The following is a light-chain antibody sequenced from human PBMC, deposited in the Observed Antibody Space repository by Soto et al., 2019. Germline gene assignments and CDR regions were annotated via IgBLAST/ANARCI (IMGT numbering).Light chain of an antibody. CDR1: SSDVGGYNY. CDR3: SSYTRSSTLV. J-gene: IGLJ1*01. V-gene: IGLV2-14*01. CDR2: EVS. Sequence: QSVLTQPASVSGSPGQSITISCTGTSSDVGGYNYVSWYQQHLGKAPKLMIYEVSNRHSGVSNRFSGSKSGNTASLTISGLQAEDEADYYCSSYTRSSTLVFGTGTKLTVL.